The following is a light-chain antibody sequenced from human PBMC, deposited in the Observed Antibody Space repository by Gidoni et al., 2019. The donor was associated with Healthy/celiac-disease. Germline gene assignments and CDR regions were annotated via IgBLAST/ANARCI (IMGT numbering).Light chain of an antibody. J-gene: IGLJ2*01. CDR3: QSYDSSLSGRDVV. V-gene: IGLV1-40*01. CDR2: GNS. CDR1: SSNIGAGYD. Sequence: SVLTPPPSVSVAPGQRVTISCTGSSSNIGAGYDVHWYQQLPGTAPKLLIYGNSNRPSGVPDRFSGSKSGTSASLAITGLQAEDEADYYCQSYDSSLSGRDVVFGGGTKLTVL.